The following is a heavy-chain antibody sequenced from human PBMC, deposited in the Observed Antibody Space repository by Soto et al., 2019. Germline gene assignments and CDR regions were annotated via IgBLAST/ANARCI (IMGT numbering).Heavy chain of an antibody. V-gene: IGHV4-30-2*01. J-gene: IGHJ6*02. CDR3: ARAHYGDYGYGMDV. CDR2: IYESGST. Sequence: QLQLQESGSGLVKPSQTLSLTCAVSGGSISSCGYSWSWIRQPPGKGLEWIGYIYESGSTYYNPSLKSRVTISVDRSTNQFSLKLSSVTAADTAVYYCARAHYGDYGYGMDVWGQGTTVTVSS. CDR1: GGSISSCGYS. D-gene: IGHD4-17*01.